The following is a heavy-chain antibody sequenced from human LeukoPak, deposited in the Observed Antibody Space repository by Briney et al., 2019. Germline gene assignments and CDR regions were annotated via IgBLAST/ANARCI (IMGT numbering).Heavy chain of an antibody. D-gene: IGHD3-16*01. V-gene: IGHV3-66*01. CDR1: GFSVSGNY. CDR2: IYSGTTT. CDR3: ARDRASGDYVWSY. Sequence: GGSLRLSCAASGFSVSGNYMSWVRQAPGKGLEWVSLIYSGTTTYYADSVKGRFTISRDNSKNTLYLQMNSLRVEDTAVYYCARDRASGDYVWSYWGQGTLVTVSS. J-gene: IGHJ4*02.